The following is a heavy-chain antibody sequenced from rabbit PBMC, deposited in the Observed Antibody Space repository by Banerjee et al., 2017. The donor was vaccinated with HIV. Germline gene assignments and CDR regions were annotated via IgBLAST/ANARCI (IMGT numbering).Heavy chain of an antibody. D-gene: IGHD2-1*01. CDR3: ARNDYGDYAYYFNL. Sequence: QEQLEESGGDLVKPGGTLTLTCKASGIDFTSYYYMCWVRQAPGKGLELIACIYTSTNSTWYANWVNGRFTISSSTSLNSVDLKMTSLTAADTATYFCARNDYGDYAYYFNLWGPGTLVT. CDR1: GIDFTSYYY. J-gene: IGHJ4*01. CDR2: IYTSTNST. V-gene: IGHV1S43*01.